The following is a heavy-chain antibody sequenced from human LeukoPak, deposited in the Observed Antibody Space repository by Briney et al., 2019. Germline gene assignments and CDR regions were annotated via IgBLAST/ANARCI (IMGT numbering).Heavy chain of an antibody. V-gene: IGHV1-2*02. D-gene: IGHD2-8*01. J-gene: IGHJ4*02. CDR3: ARVGPYCTNGVCHFDY. Sequence: ASVKVSCKASGYTLTNYGISWVRQDPAQGLEWMGWINPNSGGTKYALKFQDRVTMTRDTSISTAYMELSRLTSDDTAVYYCARVGPYCTNGVCHFDYWGQGTLVTVSS. CDR1: GYTLTNYG. CDR2: INPNSGGT.